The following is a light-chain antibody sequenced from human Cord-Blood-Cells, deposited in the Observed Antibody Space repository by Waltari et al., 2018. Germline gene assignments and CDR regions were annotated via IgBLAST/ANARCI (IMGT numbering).Light chain of an antibody. CDR2: LNSDGRH. J-gene: IGLJ3*02. CDR3: QTWGTGINWV. Sequence: QLVLTQSPSASASLGASVKLTCTLSSGHSSYAIAWHKQQPEKGPRYLMKLNSDGRHSKGDGIPDRFSGSSSGAERYLTISSLQSEDEADYYCQTWGTGINWVFGGGTKLTVL. V-gene: IGLV4-69*01. CDR1: SGHSSYA.